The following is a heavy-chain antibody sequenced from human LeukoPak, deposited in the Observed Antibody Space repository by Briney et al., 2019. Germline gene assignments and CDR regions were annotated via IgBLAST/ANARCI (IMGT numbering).Heavy chain of an antibody. CDR2: ISRGGAGT. Sequence: PGGSLRLSCAASGFTFSSYAVNWVRQAPGKGLEWVSGISRGGAGTYYADSVKGRFTISRDNSNNTLYLQMNSLRADDTAVYYCAKETLSSREGSYDYAMDVWGQGTMVTVSS. CDR3: AKETLSSREGSYDYAMDV. V-gene: IGHV3-23*01. D-gene: IGHD5-24*01. CDR1: GFTFSSYA. J-gene: IGHJ6*02.